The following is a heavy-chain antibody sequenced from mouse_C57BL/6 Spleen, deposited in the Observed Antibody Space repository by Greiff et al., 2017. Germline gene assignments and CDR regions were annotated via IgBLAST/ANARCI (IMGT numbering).Heavy chain of an antibody. D-gene: IGHD2-4*01. CDR1: GYAFSSSW. CDR3: ARGGISYDYPDAMDY. V-gene: IGHV1-82*01. CDR2: IYPGDGDT. J-gene: IGHJ4*01. Sequence: VQLQQSGPELVKPGASVKISCKASGYAFSSSWMNWVKQRPGQGLEWIGRIYPGDGDTNSNGKFKGKATLTADKSSSTAYMQLSSLTSEDSAVYVCARGGISYDYPDAMDYWGQGTSVTVSA.